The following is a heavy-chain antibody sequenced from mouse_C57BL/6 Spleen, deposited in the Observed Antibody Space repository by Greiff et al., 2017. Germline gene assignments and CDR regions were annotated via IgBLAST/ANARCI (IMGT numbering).Heavy chain of an antibody. CDR3: ARGGGDVDFDY. V-gene: IGHV1-50*01. J-gene: IGHJ2*01. Sequence: QVQLQQSGAELVKPGASVKLSCKASGYTFTSYWMQWVKQRPGQGLEWIGEIDPSDSYTNYNQKFKGKATLTVDTSSSTAYMQLSSLTSEDSAVYYCARGGGDVDFDYWGQGTTLTVSS. CDR2: IDPSDSYT. CDR1: GYTFTSYW. D-gene: IGHD1-1*02.